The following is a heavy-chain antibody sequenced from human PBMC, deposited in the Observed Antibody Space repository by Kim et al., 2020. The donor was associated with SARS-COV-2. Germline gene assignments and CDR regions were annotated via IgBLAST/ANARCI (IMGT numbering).Heavy chain of an antibody. V-gene: IGHV4-59*13. CDR2: IYYSGST. D-gene: IGHD3-16*01. Sequence: SETLSLTCTVSGGSISSYYWSWIRQPPGKGLEWIGYIYYSGSTNYNPSLKSRVTISVDTSKNQFSLKLSSVTAADTAVYYCARDRGEVWYGNYYGMDVWGQGTTVTVSS. J-gene: IGHJ6*02. CDR3: ARDRGEVWYGNYYGMDV. CDR1: GGSISSYY.